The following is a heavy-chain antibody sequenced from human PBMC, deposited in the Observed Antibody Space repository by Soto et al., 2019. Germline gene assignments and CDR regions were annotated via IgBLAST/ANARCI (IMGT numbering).Heavy chain of an antibody. CDR2: IYCSGRT. CDR1: GGSISSGGYY. Sequence: SETLSLTCTVSGGSISSGGYYWSWIRQHPGKGPEWIGYIYCSGRTYYNPSLKSRVTMSVDTSKNQFSLKLSSMTAADTAVYYCARSVDPWGQGTLVTVSS. J-gene: IGHJ5*02. V-gene: IGHV4-31*03. CDR3: ARSVDP.